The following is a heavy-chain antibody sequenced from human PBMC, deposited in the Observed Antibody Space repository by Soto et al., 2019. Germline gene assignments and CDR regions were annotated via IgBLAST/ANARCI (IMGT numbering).Heavy chain of an antibody. D-gene: IGHD5-18*01. CDR2: INPNSGGT. CDR3: ARAYTRVDTAMVTPAFDI. J-gene: IGHJ3*02. V-gene: IGHV1-2*04. CDR1: GYTFTGYY. Sequence: ASVKVSCKASGYTFTGYYMHWVRQAPGQGFEWMGWINPNSGGTNYAQKIQGWVTMTRDTSISTAYMELSRLRSDDTAVYYCARAYTRVDTAMVTPAFDIWGQGTMVTVS.